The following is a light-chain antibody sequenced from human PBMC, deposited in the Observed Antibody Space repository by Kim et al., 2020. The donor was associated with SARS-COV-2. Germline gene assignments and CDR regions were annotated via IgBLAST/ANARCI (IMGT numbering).Light chain of an antibody. CDR2: AAS. J-gene: IGKJ1*01. CDR1: QTVSNDY. Sequence: EVVLTQSPGTLSSSPGERATLSYRASQTVSNDYLAWYQQKPGRAPRLLIYAASNRAIGVPDRFTGSGSGTDFTLTITGLEPEDFAVYYCQQYGNSPRWTFGRGTKVDIK. V-gene: IGKV3-20*01. CDR3: QQYGNSPRWT.